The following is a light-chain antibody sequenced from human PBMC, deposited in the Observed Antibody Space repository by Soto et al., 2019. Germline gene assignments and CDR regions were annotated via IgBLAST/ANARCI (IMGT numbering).Light chain of an antibody. Sequence: DIQMTQSPSSLSASVGDSVTVTYRASQPIGTSLHWYQQRAVKAPKVLISSASRLQSGVSSRFSGSGSGTHFTLTISSLRPEDSATSYCLQGYNTFWTFGQGMKVEIK. J-gene: IGKJ1*01. CDR3: LQGYNTFWT. CDR1: QPIGTS. CDR2: SAS. V-gene: IGKV1-39*01.